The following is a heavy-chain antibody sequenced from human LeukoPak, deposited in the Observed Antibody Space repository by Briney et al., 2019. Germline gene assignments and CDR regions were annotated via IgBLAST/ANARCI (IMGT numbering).Heavy chain of an antibody. CDR2: ISYDGRNK. CDR1: GFTFSSYA. Sequence: PGRSLRLSCAASGFTFSSYAMHWVRQAPGKGLEWVAVISYDGRNKYYADSVKGRFTISRDNSKNTLYLQMNSLRAEDTAVYYCARSPTAMVNYFDYWGQGTLVTVSS. V-gene: IGHV3-30*04. J-gene: IGHJ4*02. CDR3: ARSPTAMVNYFDY. D-gene: IGHD5-18*01.